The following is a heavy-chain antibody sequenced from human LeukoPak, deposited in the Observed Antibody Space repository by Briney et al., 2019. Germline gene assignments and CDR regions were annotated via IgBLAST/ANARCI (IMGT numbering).Heavy chain of an antibody. CDR1: GFTFSNYW. CDR2: INSDGINT. J-gene: IGHJ5*02. CDR3: ARDLGQYYDTSDNSSDP. Sequence: QPGGYLRLSCAASGFTFSNYWWHWVRQAQGKGLVWVSRINSDGINTSYEDSVKGRFTISRDNAKNTLNLQMNSLRAEDTAVYYCARDLGQYYDTSDNSSDPRGQRTLWTASS. V-gene: IGHV3-74*01. D-gene: IGHD3-22*01.